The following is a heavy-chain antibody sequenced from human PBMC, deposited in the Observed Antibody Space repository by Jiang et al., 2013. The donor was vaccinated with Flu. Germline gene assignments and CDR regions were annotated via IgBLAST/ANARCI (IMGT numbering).Heavy chain of an antibody. CDR2: IYYSGST. Sequence: LLKPSETLSLTCTVSGGSISSSSYYWGWIRQPPGKGLEWIGSIYYSGSTYYNPSLKSRVTISIDTSKNQFSLKLSSVTAADTAVYYCARPKMTYYYDSSGNYPNWFDPWGQGTLVTASS. CDR1: GGSISSSSYY. D-gene: IGHD3-22*01. CDR3: ARPKMTYYYDSSGNYPNWFDP. J-gene: IGHJ5*02. V-gene: IGHV4-39*07.